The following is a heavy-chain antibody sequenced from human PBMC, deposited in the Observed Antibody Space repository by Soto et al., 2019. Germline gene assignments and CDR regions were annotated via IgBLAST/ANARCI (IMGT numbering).Heavy chain of an antibody. CDR1: GGTFSSYA. CDR3: ASVASDYYDYLWGSYRPEPARYHFDI. J-gene: IGHJ3*02. V-gene: IGHV1-69*13. CDR2: IIPIFGTA. Sequence: ASVKVSCKASGGTFSSYAISWVRQAPGQGLEWMGGIIPIFGTANYAQKFQGRVTITADESTSTAYMELSSLRSEDTAVYYCASVASDYYDYLWGSYRPEPARYHFDIWGQGTMVTVSS. D-gene: IGHD3-16*02.